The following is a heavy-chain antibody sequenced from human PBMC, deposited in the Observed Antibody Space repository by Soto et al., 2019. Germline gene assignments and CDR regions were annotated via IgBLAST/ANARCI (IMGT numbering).Heavy chain of an antibody. J-gene: IGHJ4*02. CDR1: GGSISSSSYY. CDR2: IYYSGST. Sequence: QLQLQESGPGLVKPSETLSLTCTVSGGSISSSSYYWGWIRQPPGKGLEWIGSIYYSGSTYHNPSLKSRVTIPVATSKHQFSLKLRSVPAADTAVYSCARHVAGYSGGRDYWGQGTLFTVSS. V-gene: IGHV4-39*01. CDR3: ARHVAGYSGGRDY. D-gene: IGHD6-19*01.